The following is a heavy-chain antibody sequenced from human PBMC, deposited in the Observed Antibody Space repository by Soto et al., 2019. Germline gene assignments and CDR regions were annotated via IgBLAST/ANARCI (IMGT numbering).Heavy chain of an antibody. CDR3: AAHFLGDASDI. D-gene: IGHD2-21*02. Sequence: ASEKVACKAAGSIFTTHVMQGVRQAPGQGLEWMGWINHNNGGTKVAQKFQGRVTMTKDTSISAAYRELSRLRSDATAVYYCAAHFLGDASDIWG. V-gene: IGHV1-2*02. J-gene: IGHJ3*02. CDR2: INHNNGGT. CDR1: GSIFTTHV.